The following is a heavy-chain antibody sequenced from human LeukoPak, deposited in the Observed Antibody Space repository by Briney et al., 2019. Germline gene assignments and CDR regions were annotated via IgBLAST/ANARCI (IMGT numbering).Heavy chain of an antibody. J-gene: IGHJ3*01. CDR2: ISAYNGNT. V-gene: IGHV1-18*01. Sequence: GASVKLSCKASGYTFTSYAITWVRQAPGQGLEWMGWISAYNGNTNYAQMLQGRVTMTRDTSTRTAYVELRSLRSDYTSVYYCARRMLGGYDAFDVWGQGTMVTVSS. D-gene: IGHD5-12*01. CDR1: GYTFTSYA. CDR3: ARRMLGGYDAFDV.